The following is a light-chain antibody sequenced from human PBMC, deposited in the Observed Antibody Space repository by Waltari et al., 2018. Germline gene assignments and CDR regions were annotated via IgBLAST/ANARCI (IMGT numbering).Light chain of an antibody. CDR3: NSYSFDNNWV. CDR2: DVN. CDR1: SSDIGSTNH. Sequence: QSALTQTPSASGSPGQSVTFSCTGTSSDIGSTNHVSWYQHHPGAAPKLIISDVNKRTSGVPDRFSVSKSGNTASLTVSGLQHEDEAGDYCNSYSFDNNWVFGGGTKVTVL. V-gene: IGLV2-8*01. J-gene: IGLJ3*02.